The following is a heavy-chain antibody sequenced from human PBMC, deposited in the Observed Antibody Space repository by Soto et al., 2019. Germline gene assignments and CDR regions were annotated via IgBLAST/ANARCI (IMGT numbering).Heavy chain of an antibody. D-gene: IGHD3-9*01. CDR2: ISSSSSTI. CDR1: GFTFSSYS. V-gene: IGHV3-48*01. J-gene: IGHJ3*02. CDR3: AREAPYYDILTGYRADAFDI. Sequence: GGSLRLSCAASGFTFSSYSMNWVRQAPGKGLEWVSYISSSSSTIYYADSVKGRFTISRDNAKNSLYLQMNSLRAEDTAVYYCAREAPYYDILTGYRADAFDIWGQGTMVTVSS.